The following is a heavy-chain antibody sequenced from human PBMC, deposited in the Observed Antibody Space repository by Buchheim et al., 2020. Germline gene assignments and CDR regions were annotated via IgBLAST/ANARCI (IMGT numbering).Heavy chain of an antibody. CDR1: GYTFTSYD. V-gene: IGHV1-8*01. J-gene: IGHJ6*03. CDR2: MNPNSGNT. D-gene: IGHD6-19*01. Sequence: QVQLVQSGAEVKKPGASVKVSCKASGYTFTSYDINWVRQATGQGLEWMGWMNPNSGNTGYAQKFQGRVTMTRNTSISTAYMELSSLRSEDTAVYYCARGPISSGWYFALSWSAYMDVWGQGTT. CDR3: ARGPISSGWYFALSWSAYMDV.